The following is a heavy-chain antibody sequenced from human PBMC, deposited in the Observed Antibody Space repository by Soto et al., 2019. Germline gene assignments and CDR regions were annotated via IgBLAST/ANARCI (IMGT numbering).Heavy chain of an antibody. J-gene: IGHJ4*02. CDR3: ARDTRRLAYRSSSWAPNW. CDR1: GVSLIGYY. Sequence: SETLSLTCAVYGVSLIGYYWSWILQPPGKGLEWIGEINDSGSTNYNPSLKSRVTISLDASKNQFSLKLSSVTAADTAVYYCARDTRRLAYRSSSWAPNWWGQGTLVTVSS. V-gene: IGHV4-34*01. CDR2: INDSGST. D-gene: IGHD6-6*01.